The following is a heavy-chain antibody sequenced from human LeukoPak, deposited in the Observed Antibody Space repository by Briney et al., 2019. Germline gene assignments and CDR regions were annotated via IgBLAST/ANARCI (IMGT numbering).Heavy chain of an antibody. CDR1: GFTFSNYG. V-gene: IGHV3-30*18. Sequence: GGSLILSCAASGFTFSNYGMHWVRQAPGKGLEWVAVISYDGSDKYYADSVKGRFTTSRDTSKNTVYLQMNSLRAEDTAVYYCAKHSGLYYFDYWGQGALVTVSS. CDR2: ISYDGSDK. J-gene: IGHJ4*02. D-gene: IGHD3-10*01. CDR3: AKHSGLYYFDY.